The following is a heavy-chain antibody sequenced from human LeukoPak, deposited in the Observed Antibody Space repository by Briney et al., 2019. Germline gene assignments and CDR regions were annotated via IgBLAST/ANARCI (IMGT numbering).Heavy chain of an antibody. Sequence: ASVKVSCKGSGYTFTGYYLHWVRLAPGQGPEWMGWINSKSGGATYPQKCQGRVTMTRDTSMSTAYLDLTRLTSDDTAVYFCARDRVGATTGDAFGLWGQGTVVTVSS. D-gene: IGHD1-26*01. CDR3: ARDRVGATTGDAFGL. CDR1: GYTFTGYY. J-gene: IGHJ3*01. CDR2: INSKSGGA. V-gene: IGHV1-2*02.